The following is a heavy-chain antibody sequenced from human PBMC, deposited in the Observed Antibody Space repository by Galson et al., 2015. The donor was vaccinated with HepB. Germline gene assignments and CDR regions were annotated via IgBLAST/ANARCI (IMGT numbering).Heavy chain of an antibody. CDR3: VRYCTKTSCPKAGAFDF. CDR1: GLSVFDNY. V-gene: IGHV3-53*01. CDR2: VYGGATT. J-gene: IGHJ3*01. D-gene: IGHD2-8*01. Sequence: SLRLSCAVSGLSVFDNYMTWVRQAPGKGLEWVSRVYGGATTPYAGSVRGRFTIPADHSQNTLSLQMNSLRVDDTAVYYCVRYCTKTSCPKAGAFDFWGQGTMVTVSS.